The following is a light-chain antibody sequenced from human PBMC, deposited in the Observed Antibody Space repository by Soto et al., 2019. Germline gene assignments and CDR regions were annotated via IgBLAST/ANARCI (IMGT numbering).Light chain of an antibody. CDR1: QSVSSAY. Sequence: DIVLSQSPGTLSLSPGERATLSCRASQSVSSAYLAWYQQKPGQAPSLLIYGASTRATCIPDRFSGSGSGTDFSLTISRLEPEDLAVYYCQQYGNSPPWTFGQGTKVEIK. CDR3: QQYGNSPPWT. CDR2: GAS. V-gene: IGKV3-20*01. J-gene: IGKJ1*01.